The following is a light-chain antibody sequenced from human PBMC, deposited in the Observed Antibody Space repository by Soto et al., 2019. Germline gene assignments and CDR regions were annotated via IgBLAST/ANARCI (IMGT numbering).Light chain of an antibody. CDR2: GAS. CDR3: QQYNTWVRGT. Sequence: EVVVTQSPATLSVSPGERVTLSCRASQSVDSDVAWFQHKPGQAPRLLIYGASTRAAGIPGRFSGSGYETDFTFTISSLEAEDSANYFCQQYNTWVRGTFGQGTKLEIK. CDR1: QSVDSD. J-gene: IGKJ2*01. V-gene: IGKV3-15*01.